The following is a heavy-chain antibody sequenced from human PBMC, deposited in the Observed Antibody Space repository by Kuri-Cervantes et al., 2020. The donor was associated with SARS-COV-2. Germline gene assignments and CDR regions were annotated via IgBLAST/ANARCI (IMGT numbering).Heavy chain of an antibody. CDR3: AKDGLEMATITFFDY. CDR2: IKQDGSEK. V-gene: IGHV3-7*01. Sequence: GESLKISCAASGFTFSSYWMSWVRQAPGKGLEWVANIKQDGSEKYYADSVKGRFTISRDNSKNTLYLQMNSLRAEDTAVYYCAKDGLEMATITFFDYWGQGTLVTVSS. CDR1: GFTFSSYW. J-gene: IGHJ4*02. D-gene: IGHD5-24*01.